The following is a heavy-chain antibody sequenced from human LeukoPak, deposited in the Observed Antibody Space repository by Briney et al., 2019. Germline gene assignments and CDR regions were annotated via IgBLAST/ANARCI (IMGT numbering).Heavy chain of an antibody. V-gene: IGHV3-11*01. CDR2: ISSVGSTI. CDR1: GFTFSDNY. D-gene: IGHD5-24*01. CDR3: ARAQLTYYYYYMDV. Sequence: PGGSLRLSCAASGFTFSDNYMSWIRLAPGKGLEWVSCISSVGSTIYYADSVKGRFTISRDNAKSSLYLQMNSLRAEDTAVYYCARAQLTYYYYYMDVWGKGTTVTVSS. J-gene: IGHJ6*03.